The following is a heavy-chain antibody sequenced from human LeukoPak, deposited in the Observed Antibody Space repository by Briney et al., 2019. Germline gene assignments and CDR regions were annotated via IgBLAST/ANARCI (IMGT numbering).Heavy chain of an antibody. V-gene: IGHV1-2*02. Sequence: GASVKVSCKASGYTFTGYYMHWVRQAPGQGLEWMGWINPNSGGTNYAQKFQGRVTMTRDTSISTAYMELSRLRSDDTAVYYCAREGGQWELRGGAWFDPWGQGTLVTVSS. J-gene: IGHJ5*02. CDR1: GYTFTGYY. D-gene: IGHD1-26*01. CDR3: AREGGQWELRGGAWFDP. CDR2: INPNSGGT.